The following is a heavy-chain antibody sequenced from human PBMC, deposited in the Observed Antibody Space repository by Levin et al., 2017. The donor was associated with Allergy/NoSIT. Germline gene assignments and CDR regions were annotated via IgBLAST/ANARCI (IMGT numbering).Heavy chain of an antibody. V-gene: IGHV4-39*02. CDR3: ARPAGSGWRDDAFDI. Sequence: SSETLSLTCTVSGGSISSSSYFWGWIRQPPGRGLEWIATIRYSGSTFYNPSLKSRVTTSVDTSKNHLSLKLNSVTAADTAVYYCARPAGSGWRDDAFDIWGQGTMVTVSS. J-gene: IGHJ3*02. CDR1: GGSISSSSYF. D-gene: IGHD6-19*01. CDR2: IRYSGST.